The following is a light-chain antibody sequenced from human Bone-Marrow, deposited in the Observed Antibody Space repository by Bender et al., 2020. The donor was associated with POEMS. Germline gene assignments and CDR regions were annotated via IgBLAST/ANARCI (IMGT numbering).Light chain of an antibody. CDR2: DVS. J-gene: IGLJ1*01. CDR3: TSYRSRTTLV. CDR1: SSDVGDYNH. V-gene: IGLV2-14*03. Sequence: QSALTQPASVSGSPGQSITMSCTGSSSDVGDYNHVSWYQQHPGKAPKLMIYDVSIRPSGVSYRFSGSKSGNTASLTISGLQAEDEADYYCTSYRSRTTLVFGTGTKVTVL.